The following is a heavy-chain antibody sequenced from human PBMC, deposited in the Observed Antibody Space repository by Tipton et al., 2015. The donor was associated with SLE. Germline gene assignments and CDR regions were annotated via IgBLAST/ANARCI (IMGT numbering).Heavy chain of an antibody. J-gene: IGHJ4*02. V-gene: IGHV3-21*03. CDR2: ISSSGTFI. Sequence: SLRLSCAASGFTFSTHSMNWVRQAPGKGLECVSAISSSGTFIYYTDSVKGRFTVSRDNAQNSLYLQMNSLRAEDTAVYYCAREGDCIGGTCSYPGASWGQGTLVTFSS. D-gene: IGHD2-15*01. CDR1: GFTFSTHS. CDR3: AREGDCIGGTCSYPGAS.